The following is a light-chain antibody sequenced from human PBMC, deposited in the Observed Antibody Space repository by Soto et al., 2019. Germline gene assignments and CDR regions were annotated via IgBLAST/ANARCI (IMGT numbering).Light chain of an antibody. CDR2: DAS. Sequence: EIVLTQSPGTLSLSPGERATLSCRASQSLGNTYLAWYQRKPGQAPRLLIYDASSRATDIPDRFSGSGAGTDFTLTSSSLKLEDYALYYCHQYAPLITFGQGTRLEIK. J-gene: IGKJ5*01. CDR1: QSLGNTY. V-gene: IGKV3-20*01. CDR3: HQYAPLIT.